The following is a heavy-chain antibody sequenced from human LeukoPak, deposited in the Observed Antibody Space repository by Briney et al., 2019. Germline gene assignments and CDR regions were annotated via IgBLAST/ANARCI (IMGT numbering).Heavy chain of an antibody. Sequence: SVKVSCKASGFTFTSSAMQWVRQARGQRLEWIGWIVVGSGNTNYAQKFQERVIITRDMSTSTAYMELSSLRSEDTAVYYCARHQRKDSLPRFDYWGQGTLVTVSS. J-gene: IGHJ4*02. CDR2: IVVGSGNT. D-gene: IGHD1-26*01. CDR3: ARHQRKDSLPRFDY. V-gene: IGHV1-58*02. CDR1: GFTFTSSA.